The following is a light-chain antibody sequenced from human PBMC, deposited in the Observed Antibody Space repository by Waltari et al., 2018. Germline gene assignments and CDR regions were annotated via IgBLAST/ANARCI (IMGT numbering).Light chain of an antibody. J-gene: IGLJ2*01. CDR2: DVG. CDR3: SSYTSTNTII. CDR1: GSDIGYYNF. V-gene: IGLV2-14*03. Sequence: QSALAQSASVSGSPGQSIPIPFTGTGSDIGYYNFVPWYQQHPGKAPKLLIFDVGSWSSGVSHRFSGSKSGNTASLTISGLQAEDEADYYCSSYTSTNTIIFGGGTKVTVL.